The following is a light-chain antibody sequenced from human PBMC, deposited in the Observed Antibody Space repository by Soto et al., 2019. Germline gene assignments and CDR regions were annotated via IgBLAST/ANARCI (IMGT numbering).Light chain of an antibody. CDR3: SSYTSSRTYV. Sequence: QSALAQPASVSGSPGQSITISCTGASSDVGDYNYVSWYQHHPGKAPKLLIYEVNNRPSGVSDRFSGSKSGNVASLTISWLQAEDEADYYCSSYTSSRTYVFGNGTKVTVL. J-gene: IGLJ1*01. CDR1: SSDVGDYNY. V-gene: IGLV2-14*01. CDR2: EVN.